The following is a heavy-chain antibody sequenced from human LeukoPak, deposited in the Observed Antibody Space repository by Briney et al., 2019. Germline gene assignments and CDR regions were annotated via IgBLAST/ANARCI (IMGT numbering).Heavy chain of an antibody. Sequence: GGSLRLSCAASGFTFSDYYMSWIRQAPGKGLEWGSYISSSGSTIYYADSVKGRFTISRDNAKNSLYLQMNSLRAEDTAVYYCARDEIVATTKANYYYYMDVWGKGTTVTI. CDR3: ARDEIVATTKANYYYYMDV. J-gene: IGHJ6*03. D-gene: IGHD5-12*01. V-gene: IGHV3-11*04. CDR2: ISSSGSTI. CDR1: GFTFSDYY.